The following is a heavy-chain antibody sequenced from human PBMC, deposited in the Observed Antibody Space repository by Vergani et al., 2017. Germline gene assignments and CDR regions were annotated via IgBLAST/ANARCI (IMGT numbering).Heavy chain of an antibody. CDR1: GGTFSSYA. V-gene: IGHV1-69*14. J-gene: IGHJ4*02. CDR3: ADVLYDFWSGPIAN. D-gene: IGHD3-3*01. Sequence: QVQLVQSGAEVKKPGSSVKVSCKASGGTFSSYAISWVRQAPGQGLEWMGRIIPIFGTANYAQKFQGRVTITADKSTSTAYMELSSVTAADTAVYYCADVLYDFWSGPIANWGQGTLVTVSS. CDR2: IIPIFGTA.